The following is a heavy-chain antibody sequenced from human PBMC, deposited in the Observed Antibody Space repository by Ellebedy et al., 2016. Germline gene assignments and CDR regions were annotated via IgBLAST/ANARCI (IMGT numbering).Heavy chain of an antibody. CDR1: GGSITSRSYH. CDR3: ARDPDDSDFDY. V-gene: IGHV4-39*07. J-gene: IGHJ4*02. CDR2: FHHSESTNSEST. Sequence: SETLSLTCTVSGGSITSRSYHWGWIRQPPGKGLEWIGSFHHSESTNSESTYFNLSLKSRVTISLDPSKNQVSLRLSSVTAADTAVYYCARDPDDSDFDYWGQGTLVSVSS. D-gene: IGHD1-14*01.